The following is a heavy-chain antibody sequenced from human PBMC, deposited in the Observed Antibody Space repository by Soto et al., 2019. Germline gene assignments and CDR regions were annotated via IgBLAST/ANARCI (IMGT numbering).Heavy chain of an antibody. Sequence: GASVKVSCKASGYTFTSYGISCVRQVPGQGLEWMGWISAYNGNTNYAQKLQGRVTMTTDTSTSTAYMELRSLRSDDTAVYYCARDSAIFGVVSNWFDPWGQGTLVTVSS. J-gene: IGHJ5*02. CDR1: GYTFTSYG. V-gene: IGHV1-18*01. CDR3: ARDSAIFGVVSNWFDP. CDR2: ISAYNGNT. D-gene: IGHD3-3*01.